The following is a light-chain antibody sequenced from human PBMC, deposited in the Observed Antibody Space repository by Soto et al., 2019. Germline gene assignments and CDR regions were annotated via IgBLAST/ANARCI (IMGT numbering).Light chain of an antibody. Sequence: DIQMTQSPSSLSASVGDRVTITCRASRDITDYLAWYQQKPGQVPKLLISAASTLQSGVPSRFTASGSGTDFTLTVTGLQPEDFETYYCQKYNSAPLTFGGGTKVEIK. CDR1: RDITDY. CDR2: AAS. V-gene: IGKV1-27*01. CDR3: QKYNSAPLT. J-gene: IGKJ4*01.